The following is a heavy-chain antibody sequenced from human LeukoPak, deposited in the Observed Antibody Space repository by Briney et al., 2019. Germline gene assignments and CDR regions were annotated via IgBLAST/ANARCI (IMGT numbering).Heavy chain of an antibody. CDR3: ARRQPRGSSTSWRFDP. D-gene: IGHD2-2*01. J-gene: IGHJ5*02. Sequence: PGGSLRLSCAASGFTFSSYSMNWVRQAPGKGLEWVSSISSSSSYIYYADSVKGRFTISRDNAKNSLYLQMNSLRAEDTAVYYCARRQPRGSSTSWRFDPWGQGTLVTVSS. V-gene: IGHV3-21*01. CDR2: ISSSSSYI. CDR1: GFTFSSYS.